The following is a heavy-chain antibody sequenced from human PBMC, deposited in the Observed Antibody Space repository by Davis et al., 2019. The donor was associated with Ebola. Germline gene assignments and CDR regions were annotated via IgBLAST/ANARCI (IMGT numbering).Heavy chain of an antibody. J-gene: IGHJ6*02. CDR1: GYTFSTYD. D-gene: IGHD6-6*01. CDR3: ARGIAARYYYYGMDV. V-gene: IGHV1-8*01. CDR2: MNPNSGNT. Sequence: ASVKVSCKASGYTFSTYDINWVRQATGQGLEWMGWMNPNSGNTGYAQKFQGRVTMTRNTSISTAYMEVSSLRSEDTAVYYCARGIAARYYYYGMDVWGQGTTVTVSS.